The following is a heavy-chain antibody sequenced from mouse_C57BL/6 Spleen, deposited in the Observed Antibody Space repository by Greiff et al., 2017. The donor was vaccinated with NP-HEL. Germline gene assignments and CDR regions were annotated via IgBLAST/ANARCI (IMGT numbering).Heavy chain of an antibody. D-gene: IGHD2-3*01. V-gene: IGHV5-17*01. CDR3: ARSDGYLSFDY. Sequence: EVKLVESGGGLVKPGGSLKLSCAASGFTFSDYGMHWVRQAPEKGLEWVAYISSGSSTIYYADTVKGRFTISRANAKNTLCLQMTSLRSEDTAMYYCARSDGYLSFDYWGQGTTLTVSS. J-gene: IGHJ2*01. CDR2: ISSGSSTI. CDR1: GFTFSDYG.